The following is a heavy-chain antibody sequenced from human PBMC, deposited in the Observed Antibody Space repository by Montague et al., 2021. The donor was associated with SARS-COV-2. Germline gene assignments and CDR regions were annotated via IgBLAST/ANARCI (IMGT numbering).Heavy chain of an antibody. D-gene: IGHD2-15*01. CDR1: GFTFSNFG. V-gene: IGHV3-33*01. J-gene: IGHJ6*02. Sequence: SLRLSCAASGFTFSNFGMRWVRQAPGKGLEWVAVMWFDGSNKYYADSVKGRFTISRDNSKNTLYLQMNSLRAEDAAVYYCARDQGAGSWFSQRMDVWGQGTTVTVSS. CDR2: MWFDGSNK. CDR3: ARDQGAGSWFSQRMDV.